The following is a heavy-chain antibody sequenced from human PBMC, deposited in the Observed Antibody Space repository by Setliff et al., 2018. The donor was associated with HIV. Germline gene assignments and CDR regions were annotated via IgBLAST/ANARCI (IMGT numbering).Heavy chain of an antibody. Sequence: SETLSLTCTVSGGSISSYYWSWIRQPSGKGLEWIGHIYIGSTNYNPSLKSRVTISADTSKNQFSLELSSVTAADTAVYYCARTYSSSWYSSHLWVDYWGQGTLVTVSS. D-gene: IGHD6-13*01. CDR2: IYIGST. CDR3: ARTYSSSWYSSHLWVDY. J-gene: IGHJ4*02. CDR1: GGSISSYY. V-gene: IGHV4-4*08.